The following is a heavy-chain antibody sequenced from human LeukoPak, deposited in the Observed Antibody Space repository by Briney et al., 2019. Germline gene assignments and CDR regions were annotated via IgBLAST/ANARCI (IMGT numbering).Heavy chain of an antibody. CDR3: ARELGETYYFDY. CDR1: GYTFTTYY. J-gene: IGHJ4*02. Sequence: ASVKVSCKASGYTFTTYYLHWLRQAPGQGLEWMGIIIPSGGSTSYPQKFQGRVTMTRDTSTSTVYMELSSLRSEDTAVYYCARELGETYYFDYWGQGTLVTVSS. V-gene: IGHV1-46*01. CDR2: IIPSGGST.